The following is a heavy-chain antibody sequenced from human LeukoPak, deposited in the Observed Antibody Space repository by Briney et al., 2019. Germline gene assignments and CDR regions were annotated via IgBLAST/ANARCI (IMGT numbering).Heavy chain of an antibody. D-gene: IGHD5-18*01. J-gene: IGHJ4*02. CDR3: ARVGSGDIYGYGDY. Sequence: GGSLRLSCAASGFTVRTNYMSWVRQAPGKGLEWVSVLYSGGNTYYADSVKGRFTISRDDSKNTLYLQMSSLRVEDTAVYYCARVGSGDIYGYGDYWGQGTLLTFSS. CDR2: LYSGGNT. V-gene: IGHV3-66*01. CDR1: GFTVRTNY.